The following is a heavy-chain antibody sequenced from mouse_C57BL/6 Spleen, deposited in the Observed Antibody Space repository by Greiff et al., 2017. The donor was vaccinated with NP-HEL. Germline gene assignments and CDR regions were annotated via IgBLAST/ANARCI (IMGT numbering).Heavy chain of an antibody. CDR3: ALHYYGSSYVGDYAMDY. V-gene: IGHV1-7*01. CDR1: GYTFTSYW. D-gene: IGHD1-1*01. J-gene: IGHJ4*01. CDR2: INPSSGYT. Sequence: QVQLQQSGAELAKPGASVKLSCKASGYTFTSYWMHWVKQRPGQGLEWIGYINPSSGYTKYNQKFKDKATLTADKSSSTAYMQLSSLTYEDSAVYYCALHYYGSSYVGDYAMDYWGQGTSVTVSS.